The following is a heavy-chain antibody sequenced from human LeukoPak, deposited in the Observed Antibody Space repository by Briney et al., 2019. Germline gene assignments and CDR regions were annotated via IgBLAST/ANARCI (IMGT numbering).Heavy chain of an antibody. Sequence: GGSLRLSCAASGFTFSSYSMNWVRQAPGKGLEWVSSISSSSSYMYSADSVKGRFTISRDNAKNSLYLQMNSLRAEDTAVYYCAKTDSYCSSTSCYYYGMDVWGQGTTVTVSS. D-gene: IGHD2-2*01. V-gene: IGHV3-21*01. CDR2: ISSSSSYM. CDR1: GFTFSSYS. J-gene: IGHJ6*02. CDR3: AKTDSYCSSTSCYYYGMDV.